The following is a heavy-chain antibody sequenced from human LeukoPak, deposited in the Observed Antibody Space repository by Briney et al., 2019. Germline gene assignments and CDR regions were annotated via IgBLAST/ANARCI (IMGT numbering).Heavy chain of an antibody. D-gene: IGHD3-16*01. CDR2: IGLADGT. CDR3: TREITPMGAGYDALDM. V-gene: IGHV3-13*01. J-gene: IGHJ3*02. CDR1: GFTFNTYD. Sequence: GGSLRLSCVASGFTFNTYDMHWVRQTTGQGLEWVSGIGLADGTYYSGSVKGRFTISRENAKNSLFLQMNDLRAEDTAVYYCTREITPMGAGYDALDMWGQGTMVTVSP.